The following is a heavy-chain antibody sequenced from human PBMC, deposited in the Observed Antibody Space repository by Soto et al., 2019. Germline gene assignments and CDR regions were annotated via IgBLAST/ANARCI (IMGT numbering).Heavy chain of an antibody. CDR1: GYSFTIYW. D-gene: IGHD3-10*01. Sequence: GESLKISCKGSGYSFTIYWIGWVRQMPGKGLEWMGIIYPGDSDTRYSPSFQGQVTISADKSISTAYLQWSSLKASDTAMYYCARHQSPEALWFGELLPFDYWGQGTLVTVSS. V-gene: IGHV5-51*01. CDR3: ARHQSPEALWFGELLPFDY. J-gene: IGHJ4*02. CDR2: IYPGDSDT.